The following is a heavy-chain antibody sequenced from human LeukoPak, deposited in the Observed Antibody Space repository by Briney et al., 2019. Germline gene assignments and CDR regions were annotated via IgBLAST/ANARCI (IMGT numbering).Heavy chain of an antibody. CDR2: ISHHGSDK. D-gene: IGHD2-21*01. CDR3: ARSDSIGSVDY. Sequence: GGSLRLSCAASGFAFSIYWMSWVRQAPGKGLEWVANISHHGSDKWYVDSVKGRFTIARDNTDNSLSLQMNSLKVEDTAVYYCARSDSIGSVDYWGQGTLITVSS. V-gene: IGHV3-7*01. J-gene: IGHJ4*02. CDR1: GFAFSIYW.